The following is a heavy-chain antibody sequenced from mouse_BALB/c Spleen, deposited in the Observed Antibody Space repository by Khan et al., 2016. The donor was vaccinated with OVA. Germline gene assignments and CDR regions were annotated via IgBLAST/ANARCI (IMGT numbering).Heavy chain of an antibody. D-gene: IGHD1-1*01. CDR2: IAPGSGYT. V-gene: IGHV1S41*01. J-gene: IGHJ4*01. CDR1: GYTFTSYW. CDR3: AREDDYGGSHEAVDY. Sequence: DLVKPGASVKLSCKASGYTFTSYWINWIKQRPGQGLEWIGRIAPGSGYTYYTEIFKGKATLTVDKSSSTALMPLSSLSSEDAASYVCAREDDYGGSHEAVDYWGQGTSVTVSS.